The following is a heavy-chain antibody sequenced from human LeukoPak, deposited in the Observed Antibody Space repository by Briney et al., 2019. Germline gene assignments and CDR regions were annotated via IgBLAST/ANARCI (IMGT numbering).Heavy chain of an antibody. CDR1: GYTFTNYG. V-gene: IGHV1-18*01. CDR3: ARGPTYSSSSPKKKNWFDP. J-gene: IGHJ5*02. CDR2: ISGYNGNT. Sequence: ASVKVSCKASGYTFTNYGISWVRQAPGQGLEWMGWISGYNGNTNYAQKFQGRITMTTDTSTSTGYMELSSLRSEDTAVYYCARGPTYSSSSPKKKNWFDPWGQGTLVTVSS. D-gene: IGHD6-6*01.